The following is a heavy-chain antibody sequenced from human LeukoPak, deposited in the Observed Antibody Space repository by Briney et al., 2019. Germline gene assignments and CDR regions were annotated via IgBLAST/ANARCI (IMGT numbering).Heavy chain of an antibody. D-gene: IGHD5-18*01. Sequence: ASVKVSCKASGYTFTSYYMHWVRQAPGQGLEWMGIINPSGGSTSYAQKFQGRVTMTRDMSTSTVYMELSSLRSEDTAVYYCARVKIQLWSIGDYYFDYWGQGTLVTVSS. CDR1: GYTFTSYY. CDR2: INPSGGST. CDR3: ARVKIQLWSIGDYYFDY. V-gene: IGHV1-46*01. J-gene: IGHJ4*02.